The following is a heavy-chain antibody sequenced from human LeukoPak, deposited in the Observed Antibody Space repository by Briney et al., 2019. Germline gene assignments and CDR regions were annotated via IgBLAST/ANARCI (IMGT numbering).Heavy chain of an antibody. CDR1: GFTFTSHW. Sequence: GGSLRLSCAASGFTFTSHWMSWVRQAPGKGLEWVANIKQDGSEKHYVDSVKGRFTMSRDNAKTSLYLQMNSLRPEDTAVNYCAREGDAFDIWGQGTMVTVSS. CDR2: IKQDGSEK. J-gene: IGHJ3*02. CDR3: AREGDAFDI. V-gene: IGHV3-7*01.